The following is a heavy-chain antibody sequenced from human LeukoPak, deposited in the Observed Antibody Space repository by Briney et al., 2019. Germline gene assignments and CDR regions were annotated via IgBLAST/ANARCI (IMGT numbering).Heavy chain of an antibody. D-gene: IGHD5-18*01. CDR1: GGSISSSNAY. V-gene: IGHV4-39*01. Sequence: SETLSLTCTVSGGSISSSNAYWGWIRQPPGKGLEWIGSIYYSKNTYYNPSLKSRVTISADTSKNQFSLTLGSVSATDTAVYYCVSPRGFSYGYFDYWGQGTLVTVSS. J-gene: IGHJ4*02. CDR3: VSPRGFSYGYFDY. CDR2: IYYSKNT.